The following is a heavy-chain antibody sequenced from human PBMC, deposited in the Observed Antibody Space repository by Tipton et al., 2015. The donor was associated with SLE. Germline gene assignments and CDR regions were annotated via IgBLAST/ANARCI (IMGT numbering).Heavy chain of an antibody. CDR2: IYYSGST. D-gene: IGHD3-10*01. V-gene: IGHV4-59*01. Sequence: TLSLTCTVSGGSISSSYWSWVRQPPGKGLEWIGYIYYSGSTNYNPSLKSRVTISMDTSKNLFSLRLSSVTAADTAVYYCARPVRFGTYLDYWGQGTLVTVSS. J-gene: IGHJ4*02. CDR3: ARPVRFGTYLDY. CDR1: GGSISSSY.